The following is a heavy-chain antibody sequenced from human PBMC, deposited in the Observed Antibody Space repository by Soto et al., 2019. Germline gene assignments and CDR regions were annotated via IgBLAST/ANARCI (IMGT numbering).Heavy chain of an antibody. Sequence: GGSLRLSCAASGFTFSSYSMNWVRQAPGKGLEWVSYISSSSSTIYYADSVKGRFTISRDNAKNSLYLQMNSLRAEDTAVYYCARREEQWLSPGYYYYYMDVWGKGTTVTVSS. CDR1: GFTFSSYS. J-gene: IGHJ6*03. D-gene: IGHD6-19*01. V-gene: IGHV3-48*01. CDR3: ARREEQWLSPGYYYYYMDV. CDR2: ISSSSSTI.